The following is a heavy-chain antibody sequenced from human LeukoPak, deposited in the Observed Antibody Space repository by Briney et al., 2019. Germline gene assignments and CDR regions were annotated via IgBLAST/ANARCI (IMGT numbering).Heavy chain of an antibody. CDR3: AREYSSSWYYYGMDV. CDR2: ISGSGGST. V-gene: IGHV3-23*01. CDR1: GFAFSSYA. Sequence: GGSLRLSCAASGFAFSSYAMSWVRQAPGKGLEWVSAISGSGGSTYYADSVKGRFTISRDNSKNTLYLQMNSLRAEDTAVYYCAREYSSSWYYYGMDVWGQGTTVTVSS. D-gene: IGHD6-13*01. J-gene: IGHJ6*02.